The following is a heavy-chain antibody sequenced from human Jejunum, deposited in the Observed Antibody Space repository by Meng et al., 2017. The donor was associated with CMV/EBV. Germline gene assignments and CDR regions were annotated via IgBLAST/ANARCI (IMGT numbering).Heavy chain of an antibody. CDR3: ASAPSGLGFTEATN. CDR1: GFSFSDYG. J-gene: IGHJ1*01. V-gene: IGHV3-30*02. CDR2: VRYDASDI. D-gene: IGHD3-10*01. Sequence: SGFSFSDYGMHWIRQAPGKGLEWVAFVRYDASDIFYADSVKGRFRISRDNGKNTVFLHMDSLRDDDTGVYYCASAPSGLGFTEATNWGQGTLVTVSS.